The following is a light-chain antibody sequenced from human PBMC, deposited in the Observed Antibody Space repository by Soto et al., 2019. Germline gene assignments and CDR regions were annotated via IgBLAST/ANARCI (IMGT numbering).Light chain of an antibody. V-gene: IGKV3-11*01. CDR3: QLHRNWPPYI. CDR2: DTS. Sequence: EIVLTQSPATLSLSPGERATLSCRASQSVSSYLAWYQQKPGQAPRLLIYDTSNRAAGIPARFGGSGSGTDFTLTISSLEPEDFAVYYCQLHRNWPPYIFGQGTRLEIK. CDR1: QSVSSY. J-gene: IGKJ2*01.